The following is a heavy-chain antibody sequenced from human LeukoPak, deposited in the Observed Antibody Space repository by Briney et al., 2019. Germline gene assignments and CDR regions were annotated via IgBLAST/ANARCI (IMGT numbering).Heavy chain of an antibody. V-gene: IGHV3-30*04. CDR3: ARGRYSSSLHPTGGYLSPFDY. J-gene: IGHJ4*02. CDR1: GFTFSSYA. D-gene: IGHD6-13*01. CDR2: ISYDGSNK. Sequence: PGSSLRLSCAASGFTFSSYAMHGVRQAPGKGLEGGAVISYDGSNKYYADSLKGRFTISRDNSKNTLYLQMNSLRAEDTAVYYCARGRYSSSLHPTGGYLSPFDYWGQGTLVTVSS.